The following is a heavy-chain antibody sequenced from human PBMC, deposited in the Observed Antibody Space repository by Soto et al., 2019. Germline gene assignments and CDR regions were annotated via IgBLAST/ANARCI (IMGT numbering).Heavy chain of an antibody. J-gene: IGHJ6*02. D-gene: IGHD3-16*01. CDR3: ALGPMGLEVRGGMDV. V-gene: IGHV1-69*01. CDR1: GGTFSNFV. Sequence: QVQLVQSGAEVRKPGSSVKVSCKSSGGTFSNFVLSWVRQAPGQGLEWMGGIIPSFTRTNYAQKFQVRVTIAADESTTSAYMELSGLRSEDTALYFCALGPMGLEVRGGMDVWGQGTTVIVSS. CDR2: IIPSFTRT.